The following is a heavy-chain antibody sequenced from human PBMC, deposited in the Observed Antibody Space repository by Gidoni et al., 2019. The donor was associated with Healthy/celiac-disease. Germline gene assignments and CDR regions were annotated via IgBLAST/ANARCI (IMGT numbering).Heavy chain of an antibody. Sequence: QLQLQESGPGLVKPSETLSLTCTVSGGSISSSSYYWGWIRQPPGKGLEGIGSIYYSGSTYYNPSLKIRVTISVDTSKNQFSLKLSSVTAADTAVYYCARIPLLRYFDWLFSSWFDPWGQGTLVTVSS. CDR3: ARIPLLRYFDWLFSSWFDP. CDR1: GGSISSSSYY. CDR2: IYYSGST. V-gene: IGHV4-39*01. D-gene: IGHD3-9*01. J-gene: IGHJ5*02.